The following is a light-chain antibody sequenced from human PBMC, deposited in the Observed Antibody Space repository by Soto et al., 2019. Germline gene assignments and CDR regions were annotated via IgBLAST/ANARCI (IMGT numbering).Light chain of an antibody. CDR2: GAS. V-gene: IGKV3-20*01. CDR1: QSVSSSY. Sequence: ELTHSPDTLSLPPGERATLSCRDSQSVSSSYLAWYQQKPGQAPRLLIHGASSRATGIPDRFSGSWSGTDFTLPISRLEPEDFSVYYCQQYGSSPTTFGQGTRLEIK. J-gene: IGKJ5*01. CDR3: QQYGSSPTT.